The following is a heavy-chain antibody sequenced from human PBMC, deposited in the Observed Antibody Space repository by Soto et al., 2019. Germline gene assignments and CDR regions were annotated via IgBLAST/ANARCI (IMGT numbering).Heavy chain of an antibody. Sequence: PSETLSLTCAVSGVSISSGNWWTWVRQSPRKGLEYIGEIFHDGTANYYSSFGRRVATSVDKSKNQFSLRLTSVTAADTAIYYCARLVYDTRLNYLYFDFWGQGALVTVSS. CDR3: ARLVYDTRLNYLYFDF. CDR1: GVSISSGNW. CDR2: IFHDGTA. J-gene: IGHJ4*02. D-gene: IGHD3-16*01. V-gene: IGHV4-4*02.